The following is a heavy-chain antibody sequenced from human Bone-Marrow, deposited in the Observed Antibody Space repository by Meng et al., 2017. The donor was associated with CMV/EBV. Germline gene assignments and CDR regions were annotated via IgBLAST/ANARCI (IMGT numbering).Heavy chain of an antibody. CDR2: IHPGDSDT. CDR3: ARSPTSLGFFDY. D-gene: IGHD5-12*01. Sequence: GESLKISCKGSGYSFIGYWIGWVRQMPGKGLEWMGIIHPGDSDTRYSPSFEGQVTISADKFIRTAYLQWNSLKASDTAMYYCARSPTSLGFFDYWGQGTLVTVSS. V-gene: IGHV5-51*01. J-gene: IGHJ4*02. CDR1: GYSFIGYW.